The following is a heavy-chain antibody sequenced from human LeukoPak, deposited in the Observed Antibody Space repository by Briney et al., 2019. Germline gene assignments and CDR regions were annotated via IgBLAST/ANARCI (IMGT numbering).Heavy chain of an antibody. D-gene: IGHD3-22*01. V-gene: IGHV3-21*01. J-gene: IGHJ3*02. CDR1: GFTFSSYS. Sequence: GGSLRLSCAASGFTFSSYSMNWVRQAPGKGLEWVSSISSSSSYIYYADSVKGRFTISRDNAKNSLYLQMNSLRAEDTAVYYCARIHSSGADAFDIWGQGTMVTVSS. CDR3: ARIHSSGADAFDI. CDR2: ISSSSSYI.